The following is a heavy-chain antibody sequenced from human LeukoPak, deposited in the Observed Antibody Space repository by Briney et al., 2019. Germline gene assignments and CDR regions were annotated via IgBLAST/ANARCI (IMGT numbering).Heavy chain of an antibody. Sequence: GGSLRLSCAASGFTFSSYGMHWVRQAPGKGLEWVAVISYDGGNENYADSVKGRFTISRDNSKKTLYLQMNSLRAEDTAVYYCAKSSADTTGYPDYWGQGTLVTVSS. D-gene: IGHD3-9*01. J-gene: IGHJ4*02. CDR2: ISYDGGNE. CDR1: GFTFSSYG. V-gene: IGHV3-30*18. CDR3: AKSSADTTGYPDY.